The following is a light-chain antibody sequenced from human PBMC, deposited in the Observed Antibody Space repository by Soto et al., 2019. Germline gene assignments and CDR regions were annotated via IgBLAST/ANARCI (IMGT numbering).Light chain of an antibody. J-gene: IGKJ5*01. CDR2: GAS. V-gene: IGKV3D-20*02. CDR1: QSVSRDY. CDR3: QQRSNLVS. Sequence: EIVLTQSPGTLSLSPGERAILSCRASQSVSRDYLAWYQQKPGQAPRLLIYGASSRATGIPDRFSGSGSGTDFTLTISRLEPEDFAVYYCQQRSNLVSFGPGTRLEIK.